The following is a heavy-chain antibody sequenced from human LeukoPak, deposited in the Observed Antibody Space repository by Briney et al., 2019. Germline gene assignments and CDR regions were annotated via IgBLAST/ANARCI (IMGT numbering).Heavy chain of an antibody. Sequence: PGGSLRLSCAASGFTFSSYAMHWVRQAPGKGPEWVAVTLHDGSNEYYADSVAGRFTISRDNSKNTLYLQMTSLRAEDTAVYYCARDHVRGATVYYFDNWGQGTLVTVSS. CDR3: ARDHVRGATVYYFDN. J-gene: IGHJ4*02. D-gene: IGHD3-10*02. CDR1: GFTFSSYA. V-gene: IGHV3-30*07. CDR2: TLHDGSNE.